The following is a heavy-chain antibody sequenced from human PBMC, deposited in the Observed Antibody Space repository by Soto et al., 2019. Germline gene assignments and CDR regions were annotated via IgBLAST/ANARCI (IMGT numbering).Heavy chain of an antibody. Sequence: EVQLLESGGGLVQPEGSLRASCVGSGFTFINYAMNWVRQTPGKRLEWVSTISGGGDRTFDADTVKGRFTISRDNSKNTVNLQMNSLRADDTAVYYCARSVLGSTSRTDWWYFDLWGRGTRVTVSS. V-gene: IGHV3-23*01. CDR1: GFTFINYA. J-gene: IGHJ2*01. CDR3: ARSVLGSTSRTDWWYFDL. D-gene: IGHD2-2*01. CDR2: ISGGGDRT.